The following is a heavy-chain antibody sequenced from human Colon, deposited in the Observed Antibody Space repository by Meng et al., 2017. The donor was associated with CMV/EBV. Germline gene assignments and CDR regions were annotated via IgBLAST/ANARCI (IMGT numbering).Heavy chain of an antibody. V-gene: IGHV4-59*01. CDR3: ARSGGVSPRRTYFDY. J-gene: IGHJ4*02. Sequence: SETLSLTCTVSGGSISTYYWSWIRQPPGKGLEWIGYVYYSGNTNYSPSLKSRVTVSLDTSKNQFSLKLSSVTAADTAVYYCARSGGVSPRRTYFDYWGQGTLVTVSS. CDR2: VYYSGNT. CDR1: GGSISTYY. D-gene: IGHD3-16*01.